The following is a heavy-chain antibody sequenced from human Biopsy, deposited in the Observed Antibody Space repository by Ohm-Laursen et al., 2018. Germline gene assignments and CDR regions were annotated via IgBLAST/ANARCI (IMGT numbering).Heavy chain of an antibody. CDR2: INPSGSTT. D-gene: IGHD6-19*01. CDR1: GYSFTSYY. CDR3: ARNTGWYGDLYYFDY. V-gene: IGHV1-46*01. Sequence: SVKVSCKVSGYSFTSYYMHWVRQDPGQGLEWMGMINPSGSTTSYPQIFQGRVTMTRDTSKSTVYMELSSLRSADTAVYFCARNTGWYGDLYYFDYWGQGTLVTVSS. J-gene: IGHJ4*02.